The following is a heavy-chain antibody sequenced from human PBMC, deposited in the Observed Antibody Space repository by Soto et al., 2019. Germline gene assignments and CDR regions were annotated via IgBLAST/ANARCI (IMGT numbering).Heavy chain of an antibody. V-gene: IGHV1-69*13. Sequence: SLSVSYKCTAGTSRNYAKNWVRQAPGQGLDWMGGIIPIFGTANYAQKFQGRVTITADESTSTAYMELSSLRSEDTAVYCCARDPYYYDSSGYYYSGMDVWGQGTTVTVSS. J-gene: IGHJ6*02. CDR3: ARDPYYYDSSGYYYSGMDV. CDR2: IIPIFGTA. CDR1: AGTSRNYA. D-gene: IGHD3-22*01.